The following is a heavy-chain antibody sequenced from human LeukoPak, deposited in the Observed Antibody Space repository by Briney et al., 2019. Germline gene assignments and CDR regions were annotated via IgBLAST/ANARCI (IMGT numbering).Heavy chain of an antibody. CDR2: IYDSGST. J-gene: IGHJ4*02. V-gene: IGHV4-59*08. D-gene: IGHD1-26*01. CDR1: GGSISSYY. Sequence: PSETLSFTCTVSGGSISSYYWSWIRQPPGKGLEWIGYIYDSGSTNYNPSLKSRVTISIDTSKNQFSLKLSSVTAADTAVYYCARHMYSGRYYGTDYWGQGTLVTVSS. CDR3: ARHMYSGRYYGTDY.